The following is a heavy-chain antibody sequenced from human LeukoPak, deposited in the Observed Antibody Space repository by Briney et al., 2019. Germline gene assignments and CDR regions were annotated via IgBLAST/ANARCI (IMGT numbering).Heavy chain of an antibody. CDR3: AKDGECSSTSCSLDY. D-gene: IGHD2-2*01. J-gene: IGHJ4*02. CDR2: VIGIVATT. CDR1: GFTFTSSA. V-gene: IGHV3-23*01. Sequence: GGSLRLSCAASGFTFTSSAMSWVRQAPGKGLGWVSTVIGIVATTYYADSVKGGFTNSRDNSKNTLYLQGNSLRDEGTAVYYCAKDGECSSTSCSLDYWGRGTLVTVSS.